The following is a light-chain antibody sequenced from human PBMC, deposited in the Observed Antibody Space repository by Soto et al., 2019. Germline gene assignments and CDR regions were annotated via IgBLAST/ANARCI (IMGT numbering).Light chain of an antibody. Sequence: EIVLTQSPGTLSLSPGERATLSCRASQSVSSSYLAWYQQKPGQAPRLLIYGASSRATGIPDRFSGSGSGTDFTLTISRLEPEDFAVYYCQQYGSPRLTFGQGTRLEIK. J-gene: IGKJ5*01. CDR3: QQYGSPRLT. CDR2: GAS. CDR1: QSVSSSY. V-gene: IGKV3-20*01.